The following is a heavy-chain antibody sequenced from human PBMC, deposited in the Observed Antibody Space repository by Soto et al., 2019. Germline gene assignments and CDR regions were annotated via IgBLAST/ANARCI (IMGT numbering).Heavy chain of an antibody. V-gene: IGHV1-69*06. CDR2: IIPIFGTA. J-gene: IGHJ5*02. D-gene: IGHD3-10*01. Sequence: SVKVSCKASGGTFSSYAISWVRQASGQGLEWMGGIIPIFGTANYAQKFQGRVTITADKSTSTAYMELSSLTSEDTAVYYCARDHFSGVTWAHFFAHWGQGTLVTVSS. CDR3: ARDHFSGVTWAHFFAH. CDR1: GGTFSSYA.